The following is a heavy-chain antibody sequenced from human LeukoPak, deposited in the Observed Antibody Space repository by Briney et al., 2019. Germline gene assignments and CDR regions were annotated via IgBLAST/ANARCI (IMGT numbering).Heavy chain of an antibody. Sequence: GGSLRLSCSASGFTFSNYAMHWVRQAPGKGLEYVSAICSNGGSTYYADSVKGRFTISRDNSKNTLYLQMSSLRVEDTAVFYCVKGIAGGPYYFDYWGQGTLVTVSS. CDR1: GFTFSNYA. CDR3: VKGIAGGPYYFDY. CDR2: ICSNGGST. J-gene: IGHJ4*02. V-gene: IGHV3-64D*06. D-gene: IGHD6-13*01.